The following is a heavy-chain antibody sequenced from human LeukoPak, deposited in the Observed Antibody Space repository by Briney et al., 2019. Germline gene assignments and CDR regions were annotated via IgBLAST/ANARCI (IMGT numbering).Heavy chain of an antibody. CDR1: GFTFSSYW. CDR2: INHNGNVS. CDR3: ARGGGLDV. V-gene: IGHV3-7*03. J-gene: IGHJ6*02. Sequence: PGGSLRLSCAASGFTFSSYWMNWARQAPGKGLEWVASINHNGNVSYYVDSVKGRFTISRDNAKNSLYLLMSNLRAEDTAVYFCARGGGLDVWGQGATVTVSS. D-gene: IGHD3-16*01.